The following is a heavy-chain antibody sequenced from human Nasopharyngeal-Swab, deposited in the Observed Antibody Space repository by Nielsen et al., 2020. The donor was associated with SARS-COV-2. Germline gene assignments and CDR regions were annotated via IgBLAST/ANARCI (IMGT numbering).Heavy chain of an antibody. D-gene: IGHD5-18*01. V-gene: IGHV3-15*01. J-gene: IGHJ6*03. CDR3: TTGRGYSYGYYYHYMDV. CDR1: GFTFSNAW. Sequence: GGSLRLSCAASGFTFSNAWMSWVRQAPGKGLEWVGRIKSKTDGGTTDYAAPVKGRFTISRDDSKNTLYLQMNSLKTEDTAVYYCTTGRGYSYGYYYHYMDVWGKGTTVTVSS. CDR2: IKSKTDGGTT.